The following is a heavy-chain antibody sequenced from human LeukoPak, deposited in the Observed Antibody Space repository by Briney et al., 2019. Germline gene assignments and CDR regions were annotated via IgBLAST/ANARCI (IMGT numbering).Heavy chain of an antibody. CDR1: GFTFSSYS. Sequence: GGSLRLSCVASGFTFSSYSMSWVRHAPGKGLEWVSSISSSSSYIYYADSVKGRFTISRDNAKNSLYLQMNSLRAEDTAVYYCARTEYYYYGMDVWGQGTTVTVSS. CDR2: ISSSSSYI. CDR3: ARTEYYYYGMDV. J-gene: IGHJ6*02. V-gene: IGHV3-21*01.